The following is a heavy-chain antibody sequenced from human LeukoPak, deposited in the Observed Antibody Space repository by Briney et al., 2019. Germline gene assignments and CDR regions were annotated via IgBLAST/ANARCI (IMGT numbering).Heavy chain of an antibody. V-gene: IGHV3-74*01. CDR1: GFSFSSFS. CDR2: ITRESGT. J-gene: IGHJ4*02. D-gene: IGHD3-22*01. CDR3: AKVGVVVVFDY. Sequence: GGSLRLSCAASGFSFSSFSMHWVRQAPGKGPVWVSRITRESGTDYADSVRGRFTISRDNSKNTLYLQMNSLRAEDTAVYYCAKVGVVVVFDYWGQGTLVTVSS.